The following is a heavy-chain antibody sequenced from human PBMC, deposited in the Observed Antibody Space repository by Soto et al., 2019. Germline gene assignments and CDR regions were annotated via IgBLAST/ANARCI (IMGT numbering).Heavy chain of an antibody. Sequence: GGSLRLSCAASGFTFSSYAMSWVRQAPGKGLEWVSGISGSGDSTYYADSVKGRFTISRDNSKNTLYLQMNSLRAEDTSVYYCAKGVPGIAVAGTGYFQHWGQGTLVTVSS. CDR3: AKGVPGIAVAGTGYFQH. J-gene: IGHJ1*01. CDR1: GFTFSSYA. D-gene: IGHD6-19*01. CDR2: ISGSGDST. V-gene: IGHV3-23*01.